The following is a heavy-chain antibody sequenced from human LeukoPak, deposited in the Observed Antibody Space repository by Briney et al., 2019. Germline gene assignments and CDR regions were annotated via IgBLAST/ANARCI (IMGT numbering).Heavy chain of an antibody. V-gene: IGHV1-69*13. D-gene: IGHD5-12*01. Sequence: SVKVSCKASGGTFSSYAISWVRQAPGQGLEWMGGIIPIFGTANYAQKFQGRVTITADESTSTAYMGLSSLRSEDTAVYYCARDTSNSGYDSVPFGYWGQGTLVTVSS. CDR3: ARDTSNSGYDSVPFGY. CDR2: IIPIFGTA. CDR1: GGTFSSYA. J-gene: IGHJ4*02.